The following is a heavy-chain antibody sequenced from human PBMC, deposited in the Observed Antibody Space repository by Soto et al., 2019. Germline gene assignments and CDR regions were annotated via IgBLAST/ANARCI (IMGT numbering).Heavy chain of an antibody. CDR1: GFTFSNAW. CDR3: TTVHYYDSSGYPDGYGMDV. V-gene: IGHV3-15*07. D-gene: IGHD3-22*01. J-gene: IGHJ6*02. Sequence: GSLRLSCAASGFTFSNAWMNWVRQAPGKGLEWVGRIKSKTDGGTTDYAAPVKGRFTISRDDSKNTLYLQMNSLKTEDTAVYYCTTVHYYDSSGYPDGYGMDVWGQGTTVTVSS. CDR2: IKSKTDGGTT.